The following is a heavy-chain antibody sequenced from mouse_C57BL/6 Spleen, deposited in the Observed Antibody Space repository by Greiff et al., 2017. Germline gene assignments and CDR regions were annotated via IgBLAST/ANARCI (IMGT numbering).Heavy chain of an antibody. CDR3: VRHYDYGGDWYFDV. D-gene: IGHD2-4*01. CDR2: IRSKSNNYAT. Sequence: EVQGVESGGGLVQPKGSLKLSCAASGFSFNTYAMNWVRQAPGKGLEWVARIRSKSNNYATYYADSVKDRFTISRDDSESMLYLQMNNLKTEDTAMYYCVRHYDYGGDWYFDVWGTGTTVTVSS. J-gene: IGHJ1*03. CDR1: GFSFNTYA. V-gene: IGHV10-1*01.